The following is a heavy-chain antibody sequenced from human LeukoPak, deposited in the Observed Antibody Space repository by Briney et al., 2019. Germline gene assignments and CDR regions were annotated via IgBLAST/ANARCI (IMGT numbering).Heavy chain of an antibody. D-gene: IGHD6-19*01. CDR1: GFTFSSYG. CDR2: ISSSGSTI. Sequence: GRSLRLSCAASGFTFSSYGMHWVRQAPGKGLEWVSYISSSGSTIYYADSVKGRFTISRDNAKNSLYLQMNSLRAEDTAVYYCARTDRYSSGFDYWGQGTLVTVSS. CDR3: ARTDRYSSGFDY. V-gene: IGHV3-48*04. J-gene: IGHJ4*02.